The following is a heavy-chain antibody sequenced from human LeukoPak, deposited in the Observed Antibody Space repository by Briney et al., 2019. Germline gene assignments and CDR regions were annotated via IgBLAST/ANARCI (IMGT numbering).Heavy chain of an antibody. D-gene: IGHD3-10*02. J-gene: IGHJ6*04. Sequence: GGSLRLSCAASGFTFDDYGMSWVRQTPGKGLEWVSGVNWNGGSAAYADSVKGRFTISRDNAKNSLYLQMNSLRAEDTAVYYCAELGITMIGGVWGKGTTVTISS. CDR1: GFTFDDYG. V-gene: IGHV3-20*04. CDR2: VNWNGGSA. CDR3: AELGITMIGGV.